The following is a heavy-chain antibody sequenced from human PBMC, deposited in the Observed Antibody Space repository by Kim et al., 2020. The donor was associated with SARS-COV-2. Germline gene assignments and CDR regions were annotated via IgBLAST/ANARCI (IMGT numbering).Heavy chain of an antibody. D-gene: IGHD5-18*01. CDR3: ATDLRSRGYSYGW. J-gene: IGHJ4*02. Sequence: YAQKFQGRVTMTEDTSTDTAYMELSSLRSEDTAVYYCATDLRSRGYSYGWWGQGTLVTVSS. V-gene: IGHV1-24*01.